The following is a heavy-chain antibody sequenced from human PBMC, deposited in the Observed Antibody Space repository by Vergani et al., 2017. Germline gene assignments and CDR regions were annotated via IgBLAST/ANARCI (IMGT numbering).Heavy chain of an antibody. J-gene: IGHJ4*02. CDR3: ARVAGNYYDSSGYSYY. CDR2: IIPIFGTA. Sequence: QVQLVQSGAEVKKPGSSVKVSCKASGGTFSSYAISWVRQAPGQGLEWMGGIIPIFGTANYAQKFQGRVTITADESTSTSYMELSSLRSEDTAVYYCARVAGNYYDSSGYSYYWGQGTLVTVSS. D-gene: IGHD3-22*01. V-gene: IGHV1-69*12. CDR1: GGTFSSYA.